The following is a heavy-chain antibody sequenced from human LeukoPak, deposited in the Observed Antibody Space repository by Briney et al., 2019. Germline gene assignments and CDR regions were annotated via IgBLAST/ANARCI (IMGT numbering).Heavy chain of an antibody. CDR2: ISGSGGST. J-gene: IGHJ6*02. CDR3: AKILRGYSGYVYYYGMDV. V-gene: IGHV3-23*01. Sequence: PGGSLRLSCAASGFTFSSYAMSWVRQAPGKGLEWVSAISGSGGSTYYADSVKGRFTTSRDNSKNTLYLQMNSLRAEDTAVYYCAKILRGYSGYVYYYGMDVWGQGTTVAVSS. D-gene: IGHD5-12*01. CDR1: GFTFSSYA.